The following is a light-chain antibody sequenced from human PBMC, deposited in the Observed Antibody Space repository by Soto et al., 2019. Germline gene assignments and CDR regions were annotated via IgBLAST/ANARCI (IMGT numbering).Light chain of an antibody. CDR3: SSYTSSNTVV. Sequence: QSVLTQPASVSGSPGQSITISCTGSSSDVGGYNYVSWYQQHPGKAPKLMIYDVNNRPSGVSNRFSGSKSGNTASLTISGLRAEDEADYYCSSYTSSNTVVFGGGTKLTVL. J-gene: IGLJ2*01. CDR1: SSDVGGYNY. CDR2: DVN. V-gene: IGLV2-14*03.